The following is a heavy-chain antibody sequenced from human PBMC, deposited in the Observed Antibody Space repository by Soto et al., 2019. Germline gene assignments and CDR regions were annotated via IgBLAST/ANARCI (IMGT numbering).Heavy chain of an antibody. CDR3: AKVVNGNYFDY. CDR2: VTASATST. V-gene: IGHV3-23*01. CDR1: GFTFSNYA. J-gene: IGHJ4*02. Sequence: ILSCAASGFTFSNYAMIWVRQAPGKGLEWVSGVTASATSTYYADSVKGRFTISRDNSKNTLYLQMNSLRAEDTAVYYCAKVVNGNYFDYWGQGTLVTVSS. D-gene: IGHD1-1*01.